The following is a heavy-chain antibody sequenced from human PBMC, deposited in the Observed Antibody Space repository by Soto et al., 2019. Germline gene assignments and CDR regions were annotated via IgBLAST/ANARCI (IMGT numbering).Heavy chain of an antibody. CDR3: ARDHLTPKAPWIQLWLQRGWFDP. CDR1: GFTFSSYS. Sequence: GGSLRLSCAASGFTFSSYSMNWVRQAPGKGLEWVSSISSSSSYIYYADSVKGRFTISRDNAKNSLYLQMNSLRAEDTAVYYCARDHLTPKAPWIQLWLQRGWFDPWGQGTLVTVSS. J-gene: IGHJ5*02. V-gene: IGHV3-21*01. D-gene: IGHD5-18*01. CDR2: ISSSSSYI.